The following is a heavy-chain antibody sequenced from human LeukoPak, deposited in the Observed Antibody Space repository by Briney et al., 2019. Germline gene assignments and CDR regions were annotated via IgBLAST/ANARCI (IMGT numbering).Heavy chain of an antibody. D-gene: IGHD6-13*01. CDR2: LFSSGTT. J-gene: IGHJ5*02. CDR3: ARVWSSSWYGDWFDP. Sequence: PSETLSLTCTVSGGSFSSGDYSWNWIRQPAGQGLEWIGRLFSSGTTNYNPSLKSRVTISVDTSKNQFSLKLSSVTAADTAIYYCARVWSSSWYGDWFDPWGQGTLVTVSS. CDR1: GGSFSSGDYS. V-gene: IGHV4-61*02.